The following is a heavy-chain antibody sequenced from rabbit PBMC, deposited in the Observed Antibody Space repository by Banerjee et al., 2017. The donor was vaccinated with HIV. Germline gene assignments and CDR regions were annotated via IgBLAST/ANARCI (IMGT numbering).Heavy chain of an antibody. D-gene: IGHD6-1*01. J-gene: IGHJ5*01. Sequence: QEHLEESGGDLVKPEGSLTLTCTASGFSFTNKYVMCWVRQAPGKGLEWIACINTSSGNTVCASWANGRCAIAKSSSTTVTLQMASLTAADTAAYFCARDWGAYAGHGYATGWLDLWGPGTLVTVS. CDR2: INTSSGNT. V-gene: IGHV1S45*01. CDR3: ARDWGAYAGHGYATGWLDL. CDR1: GFSFTNKYV.